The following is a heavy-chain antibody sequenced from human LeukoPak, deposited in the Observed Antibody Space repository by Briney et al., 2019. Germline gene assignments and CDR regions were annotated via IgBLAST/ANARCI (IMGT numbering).Heavy chain of an antibody. Sequence: SVKVSCKASGGTFSSYAISWVRQAPGQGLEWMGRIIPIVGIVSYAQKFQGRVTMTTDTSTSTAYMELRSLRSDDTAVYYCARDRTRYSSSWHLFDYWGQGTLVTVSS. CDR2: IIPIVGIV. CDR1: GGTFSSYA. D-gene: IGHD6-13*01. J-gene: IGHJ4*02. CDR3: ARDRTRYSSSWHLFDY. V-gene: IGHV1-69*04.